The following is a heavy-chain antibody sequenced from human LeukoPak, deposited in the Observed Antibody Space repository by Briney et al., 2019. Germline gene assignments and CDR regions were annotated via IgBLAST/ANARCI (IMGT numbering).Heavy chain of an antibody. CDR3: ATDVSSSIAARNFDY. CDR2: FDPEDGET. Sequence: ASVKVSCKVSGYTLTELSMHWVRQAPGKGLEWMGGFDPEDGETIYAQKFQGRVTMTEDTSTDTAYMELSSVRSEDTAVYYCATDVSSSIAARNFDYWGQGTLVTVSS. J-gene: IGHJ4*02. CDR1: GYTLTELS. D-gene: IGHD6-6*01. V-gene: IGHV1-24*01.